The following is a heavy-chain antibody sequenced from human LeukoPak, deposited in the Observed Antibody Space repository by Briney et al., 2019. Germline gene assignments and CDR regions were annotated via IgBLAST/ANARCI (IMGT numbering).Heavy chain of an antibody. CDR1: GFTFSSYA. CDR3: GKVFAQTGGFDS. Sequence: GGSLRLSCSASGFTFSSYAMHWVRQAPGKGLEYVSAISSNGGSTYYADSVKGRFTISRDNSKNTLYLQMSSLRAEDTAVYYCGKVFAQTGGFDSWAREPLFPVS. J-gene: IGHJ4*02. V-gene: IGHV3-64D*09. D-gene: IGHD7-27*01. CDR2: ISSNGGST.